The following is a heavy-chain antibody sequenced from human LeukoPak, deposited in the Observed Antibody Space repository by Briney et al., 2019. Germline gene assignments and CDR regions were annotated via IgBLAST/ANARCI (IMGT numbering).Heavy chain of an antibody. CDR1: GGSMSSYY. D-gene: IGHD1-26*01. CDR3: ARHGTSGIYRRPFDI. J-gene: IGHJ3*02. CDR2: IYDSGST. V-gene: IGHV4-59*08. Sequence: NPSETLSLTCTVSGGSMSSYYWSWIRQPPGKGLEWIGYIYDSGSTNYNPSLKSRVTISVDTSNNQFSLKLNSVTAAGTAVYYCARHGTSGIYRRPFDIWGQGTMVTVSS.